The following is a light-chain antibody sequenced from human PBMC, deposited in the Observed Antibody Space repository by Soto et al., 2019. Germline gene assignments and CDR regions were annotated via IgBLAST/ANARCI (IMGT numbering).Light chain of an antibody. Sequence: QSALTQPASVSGSPGQSITISCTGTSSDVGGYNYVSWYQQHPGKAPKLMIYEVSNRPSGVSNRFSGSKSGNTASLTISGIQAEDEADYYCSSYTSSSTRVFGGGTKLT. CDR3: SSYTSSSTRV. V-gene: IGLV2-14*01. J-gene: IGLJ3*02. CDR1: SSDVGGYNY. CDR2: EVS.